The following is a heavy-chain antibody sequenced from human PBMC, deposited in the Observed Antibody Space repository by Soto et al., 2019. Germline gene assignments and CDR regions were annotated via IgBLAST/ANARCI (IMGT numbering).Heavy chain of an antibody. CDR3: GREGQQLAQEKYYQFNGMDV. Sequence: GASVKVSCKASGFTFSDYGLSWVRQAPGQPLEWMGWISGDNINSKYSPKFQGRLTMTTDTSTATASMELRSLTSDDTAVYYCGREGQQLAQEKYYQFNGMDVWGQGTTVTVSS. CDR2: ISGDNINS. V-gene: IGHV1-18*01. CDR1: GFTFSDYG. D-gene: IGHD6-13*01. J-gene: IGHJ6*02.